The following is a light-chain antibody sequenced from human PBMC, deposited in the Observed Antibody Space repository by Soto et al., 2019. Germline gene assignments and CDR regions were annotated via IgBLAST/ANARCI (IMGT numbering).Light chain of an antibody. Sequence: AIQLTQSPSSLSASVGDRVTISCRASQGIKSALVWYQQKPGKSPKLLVYDASSLEGGVPSRFSGSGSGTDFTLTISSLQPEDLATYYCQQHDTWPLTFGGGTKVEIK. J-gene: IGKJ4*01. CDR3: QQHDTWPLT. CDR2: DAS. CDR1: QGIKSA. V-gene: IGKV1-13*02.